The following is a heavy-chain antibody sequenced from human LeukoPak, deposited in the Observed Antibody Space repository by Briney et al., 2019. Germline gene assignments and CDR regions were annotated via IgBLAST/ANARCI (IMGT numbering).Heavy chain of an antibody. CDR2: INPNSGGT. V-gene: IGHV1-2*02. CDR1: GYTFTGYY. J-gene: IGHJ4*02. D-gene: IGHD4-17*01. CDR3: ARDRYGDYDFFVDY. Sequence: GASVKVSCKASGYTFTGYYMHWVRQAPGQGLEWMGWINPNSGGTNYAQKFQGRVTMTRDTSISTAYMELSRLRSDDTAVYYCARDRYGDYDFFVDYWGQGTLVTVSS.